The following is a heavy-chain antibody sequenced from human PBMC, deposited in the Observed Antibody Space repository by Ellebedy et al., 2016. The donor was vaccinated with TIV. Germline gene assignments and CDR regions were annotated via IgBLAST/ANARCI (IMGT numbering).Heavy chain of an antibody. CDR3: ARADYGDSGAYYYGLDV. CDR1: GGSISSGGFF. Sequence: MPSETLSLTCTVSGGSISSGGFFWSWIRQHPGKGLEWIGYIYYSGSTNYNPSLESRVTISIDTSKNQFSLNLNSVTAADTAVYYCARADYGDSGAYYYGLDVWGQGTTVIVSS. V-gene: IGHV4-31*03. CDR2: IYYSGST. J-gene: IGHJ6*02. D-gene: IGHD4-17*01.